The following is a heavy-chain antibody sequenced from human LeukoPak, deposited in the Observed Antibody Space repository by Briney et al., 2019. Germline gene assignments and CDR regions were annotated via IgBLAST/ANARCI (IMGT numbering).Heavy chain of an antibody. Sequence: PSETLSLTCAVYGGSFSGYYWSWIRQPPGKGLEWIGEINHSGSTNYNPSLKRRVTISVDTSKNQFSLKLSSVTAADTAVYYCARVDRGDWFDPWGQGTLVTVSS. CDR2: INHSGST. CDR1: GGSFSGYY. J-gene: IGHJ5*02. CDR3: ARVDRGDWFDP. D-gene: IGHD2-15*01. V-gene: IGHV4-34*01.